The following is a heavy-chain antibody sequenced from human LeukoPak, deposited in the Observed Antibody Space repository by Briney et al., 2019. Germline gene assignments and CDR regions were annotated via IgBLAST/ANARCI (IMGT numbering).Heavy chain of an antibody. V-gene: IGHV4-59*08. J-gene: IGHJ4*02. Sequence: SETLSLTCTVSGGSITSHYWSWIRQPPGKGLEWIGYVYYSGTTNYNPSLKSRVTISVDTSKNQFSLRLSSVTAADTAVYYCARGPGYYGSGSYPSVYWGQGTLVTVSS. CDR1: GGSITSHY. CDR3: ARGPGYYGSGSYPSVY. D-gene: IGHD3-10*01. CDR2: VYYSGTT.